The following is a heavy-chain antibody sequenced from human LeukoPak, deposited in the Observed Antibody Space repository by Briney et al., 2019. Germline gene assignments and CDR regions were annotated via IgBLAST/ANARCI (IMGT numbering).Heavy chain of an antibody. CDR2: ICAYNGNT. CDR1: GYTFTSYG. V-gene: IGHV1-18*01. Sequence: ASVKVSCKASGYTFTSYGISWVRQAPAHGLEWVGWICAYNGNTNYAQKLQGRVTMTTDTSTSTAYMELRSLRSDDTAVCYTAVGGCFGEYARKYFSYWRQGTLVTVSS. CDR3: AVGGCFGEYARKYFSY. J-gene: IGHJ4*02. D-gene: IGHD1-26*01.